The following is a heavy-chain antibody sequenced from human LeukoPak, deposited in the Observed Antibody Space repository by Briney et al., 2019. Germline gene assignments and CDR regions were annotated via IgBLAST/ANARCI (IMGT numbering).Heavy chain of an antibody. CDR2: INHSGST. D-gene: IGHD5-24*01. V-gene: IGHV4-34*01. CDR3: ARGRNGYNLYYFDY. CDR1: GGSFSGYY. Sequence: SETLSLTCAVYGGSFSGYYWSWIRQPPGKGLEWIGEINHSGSTNYNPSLKSRVTISVDTSKNQFSLKLSSVTTADTAVYYCARGRNGYNLYYFDYWGQGTLVTVSS. J-gene: IGHJ4*02.